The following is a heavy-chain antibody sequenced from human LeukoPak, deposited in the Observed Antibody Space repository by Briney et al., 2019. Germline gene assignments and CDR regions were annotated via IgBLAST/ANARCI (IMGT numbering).Heavy chain of an antibody. CDR2: INSDGSST. J-gene: IGHJ3*02. CDR1: GFTFSSYW. Sequence: TGGSLRLSCAASGFTFSSYWMHWVRQAPGKGLVWVSRINSDGSSTSYADSVKGRFTISRDNVKNTLYLQMNSLRAEDTAVYYCARVTSSGFYDAFDIWGQGTMVTVSS. CDR3: ARVTSSGFYDAFDI. D-gene: IGHD6-19*01. V-gene: IGHV3-74*01.